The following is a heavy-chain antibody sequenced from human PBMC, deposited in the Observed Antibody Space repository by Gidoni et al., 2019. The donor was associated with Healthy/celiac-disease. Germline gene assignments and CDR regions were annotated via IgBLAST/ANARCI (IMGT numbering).Heavy chain of an antibody. Sequence: EVQLVESGGGLIQPGGSLRLSCSASGFTVSSHYMSWVRQAPGKGLEWVSVIYSGGSTYYADSVKGRFTISRDNSKNTLYLQMNSLRAEDTAVYYCARGQYSSSWYVRDYYYGMDVWGQGTTVTVSS. D-gene: IGHD6-13*01. V-gene: IGHV3-53*01. J-gene: IGHJ6*02. CDR1: GFTVSSHY. CDR2: IYSGGST. CDR3: ARGQYSSSWYVRDYYYGMDV.